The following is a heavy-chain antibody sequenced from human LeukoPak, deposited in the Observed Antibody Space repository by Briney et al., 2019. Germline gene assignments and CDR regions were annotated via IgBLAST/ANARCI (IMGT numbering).Heavy chain of an antibody. CDR1: GYTLTELS. CDR2: FDPEDGET. J-gene: IGHJ5*02. D-gene: IGHD2-15*01. Sequence: ASVKVSCKVSGYTLTELSMHWVRQAPGKGLEWMGGFDPEDGETIYAQKFQGRVTMTEDTSTDTAYMELSSLRSEDTAVYYCAGRYCSGGSCNNWSDPWGQGTLVTVSS. CDR3: AGRYCSGGSCNNWSDP. V-gene: IGHV1-24*01.